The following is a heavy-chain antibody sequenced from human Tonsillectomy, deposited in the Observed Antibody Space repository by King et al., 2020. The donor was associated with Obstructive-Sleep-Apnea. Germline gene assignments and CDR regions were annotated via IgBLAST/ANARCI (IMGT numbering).Heavy chain of an antibody. D-gene: IGHD7-27*01. CDR1: GGSIRSSSYY. CDR2: IYYSVLT. V-gene: IGHV4-39*07. J-gene: IGHJ4*02. Sequence: QLQESGPGLVKPSETLSLTCTVSGGSIRSSSYYWGWIRQPPGNGLEWIGSIYYSVLTYYNPSLKSRVTISVDTSHNTFSLKLSSVTAADTAVYYCARGEWGSSNLYYFDYWGQGTLVTVSS. CDR3: ARGEWGSSNLYYFDY.